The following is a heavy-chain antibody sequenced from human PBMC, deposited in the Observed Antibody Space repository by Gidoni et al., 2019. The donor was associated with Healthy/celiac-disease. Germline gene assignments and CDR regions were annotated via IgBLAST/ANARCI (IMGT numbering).Heavy chain of an antibody. J-gene: IGHJ6*03. CDR1: GFTFSSYS. Sequence: EVQLVESGGGLVKPGGSLRLSCAASGFTFSSYSMNWVRQAPGKGLEWFSSISSGSSYIYYADSVKGRFTISRDNAKNSLYLQMNSLRAEDTAVYYCARVTWSGYYMAVSGLGYYYYYYMDVWGKGTTVTVSS. CDR2: ISSGSSYI. D-gene: IGHD3-3*01. V-gene: IGHV3-21*01. CDR3: ARVTWSGYYMAVSGLGYYYYYYMDV.